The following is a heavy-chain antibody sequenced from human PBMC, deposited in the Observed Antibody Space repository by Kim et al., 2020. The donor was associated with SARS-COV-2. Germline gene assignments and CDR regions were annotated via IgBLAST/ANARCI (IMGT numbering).Heavy chain of an antibody. J-gene: IGHJ5*02. V-gene: IGHV3-7*01. Sequence: GGSLRLSCAASGFTFSSYWMSWVRQAPGKGLEWVANIKQDGSEKYYVDSVKGRFTISRDNAKNSLYLQMNSLRAEDTAVYYCARDKGEEAARREYNWFDPWGQGTLVTVSS. CDR3: ARDKGEEAARREYNWFDP. CDR2: IKQDGSEK. D-gene: IGHD6-6*01. CDR1: GFTFSSYW.